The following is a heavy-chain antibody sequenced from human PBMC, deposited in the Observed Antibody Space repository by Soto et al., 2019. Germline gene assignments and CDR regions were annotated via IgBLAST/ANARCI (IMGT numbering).Heavy chain of an antibody. J-gene: IGHJ4*02. CDR3: ARGPPTHYADY. CDR2: INHSGST. D-gene: IGHD2-15*01. V-gene: IGHV4-34*01. Sequence: QVQLQQWGAGLLKPSETLSLTCAVYGGSFSGYYWSWIRQPPGKGLEWIGEINHSGSTNYNPSLKSRVTISVDTSKNQFSLMLSSVTAADTAVYYCARGPPTHYADYWGQGTLVTVSS. CDR1: GGSFSGYY.